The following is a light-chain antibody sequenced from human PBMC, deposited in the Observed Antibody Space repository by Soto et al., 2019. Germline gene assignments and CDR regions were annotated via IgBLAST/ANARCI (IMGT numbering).Light chain of an antibody. CDR2: DSS. Sequence: EIVMTQSPATLSVSPGERATLSCRASQSISSNLAWYQQKPGQSPRLLIYDSSTRATDIPARFSGSGSGTEFTLTISSLQSEDFAVYYCHQYDDWPLTFGGGTKVEIK. CDR1: QSISSN. V-gene: IGKV3D-15*01. J-gene: IGKJ4*01. CDR3: HQYDDWPLT.